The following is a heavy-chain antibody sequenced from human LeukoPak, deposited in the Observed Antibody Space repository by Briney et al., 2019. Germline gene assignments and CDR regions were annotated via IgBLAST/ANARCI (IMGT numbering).Heavy chain of an antibody. CDR1: GFTFSIYW. J-gene: IGHJ4*02. CDR3: ARIYYDSSGYRLFDY. V-gene: IGHV3-7*01. D-gene: IGHD3-22*01. Sequence: GGSLRLSCAASGFTFSIYWMSWVRQAPGKGLEWVANIKQDGSEKYYVDSVNGRFTISRDNAKNALYLQMNSLRAEDTAVYYCARIYYDSSGYRLFDYWGQGILVTVSS. CDR2: IKQDGSEK.